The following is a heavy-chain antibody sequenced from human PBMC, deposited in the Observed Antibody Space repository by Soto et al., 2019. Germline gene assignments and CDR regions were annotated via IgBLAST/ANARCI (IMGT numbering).Heavy chain of an antibody. Sequence: EVQLLESGGGLVQPGGSLRLSCAATGFSFSSYAMSWVRQAPGKGLEWVSNISGSGGDTYYADSVKGRFTISRDNSKNTEYVQMNSLRAEDRAIYYCAKADASGGNSLLFDYWGQGTLVTVSS. D-gene: IGHD2-21*02. CDR1: GFSFSSYA. CDR3: AKADASGGNSLLFDY. J-gene: IGHJ4*02. CDR2: ISGSGGDT. V-gene: IGHV3-23*01.